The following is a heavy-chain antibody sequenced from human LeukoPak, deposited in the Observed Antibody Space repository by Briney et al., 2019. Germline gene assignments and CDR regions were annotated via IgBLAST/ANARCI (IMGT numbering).Heavy chain of an antibody. CDR1: GFTFSSYG. Sequence: GGSLTLSCAASGFTFSSYGMHWVRQAPGKGLEWVAVIWYDGSNKYYADSVKGRFTISRDTSKNTTYMQMNSLRAEDTAIYYCARGQSSWYVFWSGYLSSHFYYYYGMDVWAQGTTVTVSS. CDR2: IWYDGSNK. V-gene: IGHV3-33*01. D-gene: IGHD3-3*01. CDR3: ARGQSSWYVFWSGYLSSHFYYYYGMDV. J-gene: IGHJ6*01.